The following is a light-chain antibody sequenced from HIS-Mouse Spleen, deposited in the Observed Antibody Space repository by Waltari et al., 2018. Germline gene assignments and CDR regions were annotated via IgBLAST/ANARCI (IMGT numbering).Light chain of an antibody. CDR2: WAS. CDR1: QSVLYSSNNKNY. J-gene: IGKJ3*01. Sequence: DIVITQSPDSLAVSLGERATINCTSSQSVLYSSNNKNYLAWYQQKPGQLPKLLIYWASTREAGVPDRFSGSGSGTDFNLAISSLQAEDVAVYYCQQYYSTPFTFGPGTKVDIK. V-gene: IGKV4-1*01. CDR3: QQYYSTPFT.